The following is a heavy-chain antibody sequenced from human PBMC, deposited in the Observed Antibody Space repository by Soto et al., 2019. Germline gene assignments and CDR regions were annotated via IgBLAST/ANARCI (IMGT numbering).Heavy chain of an antibody. CDR3: ARDRLGYCSGGSCYSGYYGMDV. V-gene: IGHV3-48*02. CDR2: ISSSSSTI. CDR1: GFTFSSYS. J-gene: IGHJ6*02. D-gene: IGHD2-15*01. Sequence: LRLSCAASGFTFSSYSMNWVRQAPGKGLEWVSYISSSSSTIYYADSVKGRFTISRDNAKNSLYLQMNSLRDEDTAVYYCARDRLGYCSGGSCYSGYYGMDVWGQGTTVTVSS.